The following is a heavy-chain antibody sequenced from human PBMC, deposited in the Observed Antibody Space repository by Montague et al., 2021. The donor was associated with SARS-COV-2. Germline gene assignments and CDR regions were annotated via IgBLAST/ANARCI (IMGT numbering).Heavy chain of an antibody. D-gene: IGHD1-14*01. CDR3: TQERGPGRTTWHYFDY. CDR1: GDSVSSNIAA. CDR2: TYCRSKWYN. J-gene: IGHJ4*02. Sequence: CAISGDSVSSNIAAWNWIRQSPSRGLEWLGRTYCRSKWYNGYAVSVRSRITISPDTSKNQFSLQLNSVTPEDTAVYYCTQERGPGRTTWHYFDYWGQGTLVTVSS. V-gene: IGHV6-1*01.